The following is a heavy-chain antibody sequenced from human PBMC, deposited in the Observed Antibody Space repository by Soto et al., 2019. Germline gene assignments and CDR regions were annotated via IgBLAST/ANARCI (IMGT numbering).Heavy chain of an antibody. D-gene: IGHD5-12*01. J-gene: IGHJ4*02. V-gene: IGHV4-61*01. CDR1: GGSVSSGSYY. CDR3: ARDRYSGYDYD. Sequence: QVQLQESGPGLVKPSETLSLTCTVSGGSVSSGSYYWSWIRQPPGKGLEWIGYIYYSGSTNYNPSLTSRVTMSIDTSKNQFSLKLSSVTAADTAVYYCARDRYSGYDYDWGQGTLVTVSS. CDR2: IYYSGST.